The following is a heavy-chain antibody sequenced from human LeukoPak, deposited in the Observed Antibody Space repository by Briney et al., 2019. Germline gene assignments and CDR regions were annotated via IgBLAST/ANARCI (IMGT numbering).Heavy chain of an antibody. CDR1: GGSISSYY. V-gene: IGHV4-4*07. CDR2: IYTSGST. CDR3: ARDSGYSSSWYDNWFDP. D-gene: IGHD6-13*01. Sequence: SETLSLTCTVSGGSISSYYWSWIRQPAGKGLEWIGRIYTSGSTNYNPSLKSRVTMSVDTSKNQFSQKLSSVTAADTAVYYCARDSGYSSSWYDNWFDPWGQGTLVTVSS. J-gene: IGHJ5*02.